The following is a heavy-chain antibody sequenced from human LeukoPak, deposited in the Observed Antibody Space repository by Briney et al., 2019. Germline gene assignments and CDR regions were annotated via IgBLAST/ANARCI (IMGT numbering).Heavy chain of an antibody. CDR1: GFTFSSYA. D-gene: IGHD1-26*01. Sequence: PGGSLRLSCAASGFTFSSYAMHWVRQAPGKGLEWVAVISYDGSNKYYADSVKGRFTISRDNSMNTLYLQMNSLRAEDTAVYYCARDSVGATTRGTAYFDYWGQGTLVTVSS. V-gene: IGHV3-30-3*01. CDR2: ISYDGSNK. J-gene: IGHJ4*02. CDR3: ARDSVGATTRGTAYFDY.